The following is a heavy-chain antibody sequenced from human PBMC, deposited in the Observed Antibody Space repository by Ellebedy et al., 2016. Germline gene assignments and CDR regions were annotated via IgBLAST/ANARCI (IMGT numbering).Heavy chain of an antibody. CDR1: GFTFSSYG. CDR3: ARNKVERRAPLDY. CDR2: IWYNGSNK. J-gene: IGHJ4*02. V-gene: IGHV3-33*08. D-gene: IGHD1-1*01. Sequence: GGSLRLSCAASGFTFSSYGMHWVRQAPGKGLEWVAVIWYNGSNKYYADSVKGRFTISRDNAKNSLYLQMNSLRAEDTAVYYCARNKVERRAPLDYWGQGTLVTVSS.